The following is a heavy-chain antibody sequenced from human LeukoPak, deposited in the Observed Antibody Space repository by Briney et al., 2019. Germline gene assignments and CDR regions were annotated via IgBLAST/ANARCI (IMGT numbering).Heavy chain of an antibody. D-gene: IGHD1-1*01. V-gene: IGHV5-51*01. Sequence: PGESLKISCKGSGYSFTSYWIGWVRQMPGKGLEWMGIIYPGDSDTRYSPSFQGQVTISADKSISTAYLQWSSLKASDTAMYYCARHALGKLERRHFDYWGQGTLVTVSS. CDR1: GYSFTSYW. CDR3: ARHALGKLERRHFDY. J-gene: IGHJ4*02. CDR2: IYPGDSDT.